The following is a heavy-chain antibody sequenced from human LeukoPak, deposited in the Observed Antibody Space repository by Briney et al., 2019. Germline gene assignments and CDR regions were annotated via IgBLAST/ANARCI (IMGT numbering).Heavy chain of an antibody. CDR1: GYTFTSHG. J-gene: IGHJ3*02. CDR2: ISTYNGNT. CDR3: ARDYSSSWSDAFDI. Sequence: ASVKVSCKASGYTFTSHGISWVRQAPGQGLEWMGWISTYNGNTNYAQKLQGRVSMTTDTSTSTAYMDLRSLRSDDTAVYYCARDYSSSWSDAFDIWGQGTMVTVSS. V-gene: IGHV1-18*01. D-gene: IGHD6-13*01.